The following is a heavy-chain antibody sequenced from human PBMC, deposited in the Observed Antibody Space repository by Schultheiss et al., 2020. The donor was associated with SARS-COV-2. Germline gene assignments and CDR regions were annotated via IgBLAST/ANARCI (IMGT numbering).Heavy chain of an antibody. CDR1: GYTFTSYD. J-gene: IGHJ6*02. D-gene: IGHD3-10*01. CDR3: ARGFGELFPYYYYGMDV. CDR2: MNPNSGNT. V-gene: IGHV1-8*01. Sequence: ASVKVSCKASGYTFTSYDINWVRQATGQGLEWMGWMNPNSGNTGYAQKFQGRVTMTRNTSISTAYMELSSLRSEDTAVYYCARGFGELFPYYYYGMDVWGQGTTVTVSS.